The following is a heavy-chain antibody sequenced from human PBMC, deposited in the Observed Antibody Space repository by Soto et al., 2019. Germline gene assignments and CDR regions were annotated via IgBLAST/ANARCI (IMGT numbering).Heavy chain of an antibody. D-gene: IGHD6-19*01. CDR1: GGTFSSYA. CDR2: IIPIFGTA. V-gene: IGHV1-69*01. J-gene: IGHJ6*02. Sequence: QVQLVQSGAEVKKPGSSVKVSCKASGGTFSSYAISWVRQAPGQGLEWMGGIIPIFGTANYAQKFQGRVTITADESTSTAYMELRSLRSEDTAVYYCARLALAVAGTEYGMDVWGQGTTVTVSS. CDR3: ARLALAVAGTEYGMDV.